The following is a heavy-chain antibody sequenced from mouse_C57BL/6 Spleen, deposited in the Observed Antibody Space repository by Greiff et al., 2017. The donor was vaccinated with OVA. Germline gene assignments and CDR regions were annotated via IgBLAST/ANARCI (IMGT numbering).Heavy chain of an antibody. CDR2: IYPRDGST. Sequence: VKLQQSDAELVKPGASVKISCKVSGYTFTDHTIHWMKQRPEQGLEWIGYIYPRDGSTKYNEKFKGKATLTADKSSSTAYMQLNSLTSEDSAVYFCARSELGSYGYEDYFDYWGQGTTLKVSS. D-gene: IGHD2-2*01. V-gene: IGHV1-78*01. CDR1: GYTFTDHT. J-gene: IGHJ2*01. CDR3: ARSELGSYGYEDYFDY.